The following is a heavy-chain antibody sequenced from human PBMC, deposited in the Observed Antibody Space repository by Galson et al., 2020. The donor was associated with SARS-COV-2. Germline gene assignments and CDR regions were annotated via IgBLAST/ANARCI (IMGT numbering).Heavy chain of an antibody. J-gene: IGHJ4*02. V-gene: IGHV3-7*01. CDR1: GFTFSSYW. CDR2: IKQDGSDK. D-gene: IGHD5-12*01. CDR3: ARDQDGYNDF. Sequence: PGGSLTLSCAASGFTFSSYWMSWVRQAPGKGLEWVANIKQDGSDKYYVDSVKGRFTISSDNAKNSLYLQMSSLRAEDTAVYYCARDQDGYNDFWGQGTLVTVSS.